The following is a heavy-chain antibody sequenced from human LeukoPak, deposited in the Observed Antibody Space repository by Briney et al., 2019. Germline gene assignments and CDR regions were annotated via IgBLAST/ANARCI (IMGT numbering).Heavy chain of an antibody. CDR3: ARESGDYGDGNWFDP. CDR2: INPNSGGT. V-gene: IGHV1-2*02. CDR1: GYTFTGYY. D-gene: IGHD4-17*01. J-gene: IGHJ5*02. Sequence: ASVKVSCKASGYTFTGYYMHWVRQAPGQGLEWMGWINPNSGGTNYAQKFQGRVTMTRDTSISTAYMELSRLRSDDTAVYYCARESGDYGDGNWFDPWGQGTLVTVSS.